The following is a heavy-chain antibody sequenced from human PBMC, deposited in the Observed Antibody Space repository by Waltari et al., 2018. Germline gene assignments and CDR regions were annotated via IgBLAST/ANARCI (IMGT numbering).Heavy chain of an antibody. V-gene: IGHV1-18*01. Sequence: QVQLVQSGAEVKKPGASVKVSCKASGYTFTSYGISWVRQAPGQGLEWMGWISAYNGNTNYAPKLQGRVTMTTDTSTSTAYMELRSLRSDDTAVYYCARDNSGGGSYFVFGYWGQGTLVTVSS. J-gene: IGHJ4*02. CDR2: ISAYNGNT. CDR3: ARDNSGGGSYFVFGY. CDR1: GYTFTSYG. D-gene: IGHD1-26*01.